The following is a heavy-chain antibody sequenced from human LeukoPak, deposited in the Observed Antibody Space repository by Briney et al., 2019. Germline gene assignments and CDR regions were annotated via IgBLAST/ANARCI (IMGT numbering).Heavy chain of an antibody. V-gene: IGHV1-24*01. CDR3: AMTDRYAGRPFDY. Sequence: GASVKVSCKVSGYILTEVAINWVRQAPGKGLEWIGGFDPEYDEDGETLFAQKFQGRVTMTEDASTDTAYVVLSSLRSEDTAVYYCAMTDRYAGRPFDYWGQGTLVTVSS. D-gene: IGHD5-12*01. CDR1: GYILTEVA. CDR2: FDPEYDEDGET. J-gene: IGHJ4*02.